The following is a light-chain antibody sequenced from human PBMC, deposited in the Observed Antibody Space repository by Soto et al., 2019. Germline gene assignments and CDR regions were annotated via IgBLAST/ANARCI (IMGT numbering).Light chain of an antibody. CDR3: QQLNTLPFT. Sequence: DIQMTQSPSTLSASVGDRITITCRASQSIIRWSAWYQQKPGKAPKLLMYRASTLESGVPSRFSGSGSVTEFTLIISGLLPEDFATYHCQQLNTLPFTFGQGTRLEIK. CDR1: QSIIRW. CDR2: RAS. J-gene: IGKJ5*01. V-gene: IGKV1-5*03.